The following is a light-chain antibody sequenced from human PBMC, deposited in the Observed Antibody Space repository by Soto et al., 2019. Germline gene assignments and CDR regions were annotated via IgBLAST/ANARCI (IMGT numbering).Light chain of an antibody. CDR2: SAS. Sequence: DIQLTQSPSVLSASVGDTVTITCRASQALSNYLAWYQQKPGKAPDLLIYSASTLQSGVPSRFSGSGSETEFSLTIRALQPEDFATYYCQQLSRYPLTFGGGTRWRS. J-gene: IGKJ4*01. CDR3: QQLSRYPLT. CDR1: QALSNY. V-gene: IGKV1-9*01.